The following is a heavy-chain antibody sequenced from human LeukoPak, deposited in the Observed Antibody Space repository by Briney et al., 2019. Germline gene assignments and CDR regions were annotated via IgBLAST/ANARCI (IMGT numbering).Heavy chain of an antibody. J-gene: IGHJ4*02. CDR1: GFTFDDYA. CDR2: ISGDGGST. D-gene: IGHD5-18*01. Sequence: GGSLRLSCAASGFTFDDYAMHWVRQAPGKGLEWVSLISGDGGSTYYADFVKGRFTISRDNSKNSLYLQMNSLRTEDTALYYCAKDRGYSYGYGGDYWGQGTLVTVSS. CDR3: AKDRGYSYGYGGDY. V-gene: IGHV3-43*02.